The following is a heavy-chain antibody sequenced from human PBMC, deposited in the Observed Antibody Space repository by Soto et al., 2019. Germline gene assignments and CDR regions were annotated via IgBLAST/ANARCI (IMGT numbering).Heavy chain of an antibody. V-gene: IGHV1-58*01. Sequence: SVKVSCKTSGFTFSSSAVHWVRQARGHRLQWIGWIDVGSANANYAQMLQERVTISRDTSTSTVYMELSSLRSEDTAVYYCAREGGVRYSYGSYYYYGMDVWGQGTTVTVSS. D-gene: IGHD5-18*01. J-gene: IGHJ6*02. CDR3: AREGGVRYSYGSYYYYGMDV. CDR2: IDVGSANA. CDR1: GFTFSSSA.